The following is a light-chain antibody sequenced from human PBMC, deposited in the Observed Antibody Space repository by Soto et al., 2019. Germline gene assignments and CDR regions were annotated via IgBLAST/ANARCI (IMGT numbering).Light chain of an antibody. CDR1: QNIGTY. CDR2: AAS. V-gene: IGKV1-39*01. Sequence: DIQMTQSPSSLSASVGDSVAITCWASQNIGTYLNWYQQKPGKAPQVLIYAASSLQTGVPSRFSGRGSGTDFTLTITTLQPEDSATYYCQQSYSHLLFTFAPGTKVEIK. CDR3: QQSYSHLLFT. J-gene: IGKJ3*01.